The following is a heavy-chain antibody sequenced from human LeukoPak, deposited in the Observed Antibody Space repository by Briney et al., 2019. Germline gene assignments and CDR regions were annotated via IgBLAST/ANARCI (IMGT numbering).Heavy chain of an antibody. CDR2: INHSGST. J-gene: IGHJ4*02. D-gene: IGHD5-12*01. V-gene: IGHV4-34*01. CDR1: GGSFSGYY. CDR3: ARGQGIPIVATIVTTNDY. Sequence: SKTLSLTCAVYGGSFSGYYWSWIRQPPGKGLEWIGEINHSGSTNYNPSLKSRVTISVDTSKNQFSLKLSSVTAADTAVYYCARGQGIPIVATIVTTNDYWGQGTLVTVSS.